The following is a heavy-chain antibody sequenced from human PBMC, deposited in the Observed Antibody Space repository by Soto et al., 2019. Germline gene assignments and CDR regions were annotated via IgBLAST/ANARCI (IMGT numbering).Heavy chain of an antibody. CDR1: GGIFTNNA. J-gene: IGHJ6*02. D-gene: IGHD2-21*02. Sequence: QVQVVQAGAEVKKPGSSVTVSCKVSGGIFTNNAISWVRQAPGQGLEWLGGVIPLFDTAYYAQIFRGRLRLSADGATTTADMALSGLTSADTAVYFCATGGHNDGDNFDHGMDVWGQGTTVTVS. CDR2: VIPLFDTA. CDR3: ATGGHNDGDNFDHGMDV. V-gene: IGHV1-69*01.